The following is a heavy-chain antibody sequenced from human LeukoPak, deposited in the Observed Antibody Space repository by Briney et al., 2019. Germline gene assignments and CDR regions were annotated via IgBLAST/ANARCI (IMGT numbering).Heavy chain of an antibody. V-gene: IGHV1-69*04. CDR3: ARGYCSSTSCLNWFDP. CDR2: IIPILGIA. D-gene: IGHD2-2*01. J-gene: IGHJ5*02. Sequence: ASVKVSCKASGGTXSSYAISWVRQAPGQGLEWMGRIIPILGIANYAQKFQGRVTITADKSTSTAYMELSSLRSEDTAVYYCARGYCSSTSCLNWFDPWGQGTLVTVSS. CDR1: GGTXSSYA.